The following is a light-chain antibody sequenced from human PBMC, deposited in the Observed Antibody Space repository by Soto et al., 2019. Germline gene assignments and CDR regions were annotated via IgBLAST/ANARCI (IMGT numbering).Light chain of an antibody. V-gene: IGKV1-5*01. Sequence: DIQMNQSPSTLSASVGDRVTITCRASQSISSWLAWYQQKPGKAPKLLIYDASSLESGVPSRFSGGGSETEFTLTISSLQPDDVATYYCQHYHDYPWTFGQGTKV. CDR1: QSISSW. J-gene: IGKJ1*01. CDR3: QHYHDYPWT. CDR2: DAS.